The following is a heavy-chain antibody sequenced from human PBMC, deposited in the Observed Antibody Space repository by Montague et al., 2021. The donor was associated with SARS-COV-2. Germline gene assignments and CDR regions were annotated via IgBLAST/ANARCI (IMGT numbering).Heavy chain of an antibody. CDR2: T. J-gene: IGHJ5*02. D-gene: IGHD3-10*01. CDR3: AKQDYCASGTSYKGFGP. Sequence: TSNNPSLKSRVTLSIDTSTYQFSLKLSFVTAADTAVYYCAKQDYCASGTSYKGFGPWGQGILVTVSS. V-gene: IGHV4-4*07.